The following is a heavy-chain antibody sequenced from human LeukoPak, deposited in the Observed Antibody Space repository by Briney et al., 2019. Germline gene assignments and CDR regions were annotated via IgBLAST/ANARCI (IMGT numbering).Heavy chain of an antibody. D-gene: IGHD1-1*01. V-gene: IGHV4-59*08. CDR3: VKHVQGGFDP. CDR2: TYSSGAT. Sequence: SETLSLTCTVSGGSISNSYWSWIRQPPGKGLEWIGYTYSSGATEYNPSLESRVTISVDTSKNQFSLRLSSVTAADTAVYYCVKHVQGGFDPWGQGTLVTVSS. J-gene: IGHJ5*02. CDR1: GGSISNSY.